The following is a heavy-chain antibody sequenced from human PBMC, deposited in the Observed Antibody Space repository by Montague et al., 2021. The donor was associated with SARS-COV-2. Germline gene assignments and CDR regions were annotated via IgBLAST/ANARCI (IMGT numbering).Heavy chain of an antibody. Sequence: SETLSLTCTVSGGSISSSSYYWGWIRQPPGKGLEWIGSIYYSGSTYYNPSLKSRVTISVDTSKNQFSLKLSSVTAADTAVYYCARHALGYFDWLNEGYFDYWGQGTLVTVSS. J-gene: IGHJ4*02. V-gene: IGHV4-39*01. CDR2: IYYSGST. CDR1: GGSISSSSYY. D-gene: IGHD3-9*01. CDR3: ARHALGYFDWLNEGYFDY.